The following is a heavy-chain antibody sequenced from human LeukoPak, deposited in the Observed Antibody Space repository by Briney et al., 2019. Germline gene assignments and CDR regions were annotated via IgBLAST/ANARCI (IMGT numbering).Heavy chain of an antibody. CDR1: GFTFDDYA. CDR2: ISWNSGSI. J-gene: IGHJ4*02. D-gene: IGHD4-11*01. Sequence: GGSLRLSCAASGFTFDDYAMHWVRQAPGKGLEWVSGISWNSGSIGYADSVKGRFTISRDNAKNSLYLQMNSLRAEDTAVYYCAKGDYSNYEVDYWGQGTLVTVSS. V-gene: IGHV3-9*01. CDR3: AKGDYSNYEVDY.